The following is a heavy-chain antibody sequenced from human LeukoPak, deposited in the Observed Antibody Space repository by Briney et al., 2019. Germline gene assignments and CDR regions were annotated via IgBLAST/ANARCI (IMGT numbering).Heavy chain of an antibody. Sequence: GESLKISCKGSGYSFTSYWIGWVRQMPGKGLEWMGIIYPGDSDTRYSPSFQGQVTISADKSISTAYLQWSSLKASDTAMYYCARSIIYSYGNEGAFDIWGQGTMVTVSS. D-gene: IGHD5-18*01. CDR3: ARSIIYSYGNEGAFDI. J-gene: IGHJ3*02. CDR1: GYSFTSYW. V-gene: IGHV5-51*01. CDR2: IYPGDSDT.